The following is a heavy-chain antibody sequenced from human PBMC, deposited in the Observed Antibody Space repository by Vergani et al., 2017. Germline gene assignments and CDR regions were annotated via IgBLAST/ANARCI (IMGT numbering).Heavy chain of an antibody. V-gene: IGHV3-66*02. CDR1: GFTFSSIY. J-gene: IGHJ6*02. CDR2: IYSGGST. CDR3: ASTGGNSDPEKPMDV. Sequence: EVQLVESGGGLVQPGGSLRLSCSASGFTFSSIYMSWFRQAPGKGLEWISVIYSGGSTYYADSVKGRFTISRDNSKNTLYLQMNSLRAEDTAVYYCASTGGNSDPEKPMDVWGQGTTVTVSS. D-gene: IGHD4-23*01.